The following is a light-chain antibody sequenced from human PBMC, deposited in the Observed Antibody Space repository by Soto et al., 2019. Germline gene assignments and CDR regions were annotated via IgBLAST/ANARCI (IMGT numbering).Light chain of an antibody. CDR2: DAS. CDR1: QSVSSY. Sequence: EIVLTQSPATLSLSPGERATLSCRASQSVSSYLAWYQQKPGQAPRLLIYDASNRATGIPARFSGSVSGTDFTLTISSLEPEDFAVYYCQQRSNWLMYTFGQGTKLEIK. V-gene: IGKV3-11*01. CDR3: QQRSNWLMYT. J-gene: IGKJ2*01.